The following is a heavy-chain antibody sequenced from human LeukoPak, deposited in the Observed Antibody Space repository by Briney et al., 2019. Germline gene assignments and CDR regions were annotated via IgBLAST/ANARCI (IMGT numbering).Heavy chain of an antibody. D-gene: IGHD3-10*02. CDR2: IYSDGRT. Sequence: PGGSLRLSCAASGFSFSSHWMSWVRQAPGKGLEWVSLIYSDGRTYYADSVKGRCTISRDNSKNTLYLQMNSLRAEDTAVYYCAELGITMIGGVWGKGTTVTISS. CDR1: GFSFSSHW. J-gene: IGHJ6*04. CDR3: AELGITMIGGV. V-gene: IGHV3-66*01.